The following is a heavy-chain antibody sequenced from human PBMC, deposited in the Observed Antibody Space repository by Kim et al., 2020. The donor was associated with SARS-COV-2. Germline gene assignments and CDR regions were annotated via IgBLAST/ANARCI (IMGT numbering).Heavy chain of an antibody. D-gene: IGHD5-18*01. V-gene: IGHV4-59*08. CDR2: IYYDETT. CDR1: NGSITSYY. J-gene: IGHJ5*02. CDR3: TMGHSYGLS. Sequence: SETLSLTCSLSNGSITSYYWSWIRQAPGTGLEWIGYIYYDETTEYNPSLKSRVTISGDTSKNEFSLRLTSVTAADTAVYFWTMGHSYGLSWGQGTLVTGS.